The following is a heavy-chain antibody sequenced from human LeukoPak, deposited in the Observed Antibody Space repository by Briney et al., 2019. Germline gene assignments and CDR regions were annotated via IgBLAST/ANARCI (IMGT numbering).Heavy chain of an antibody. CDR2: IRSKAYGGTT. J-gene: IGHJ4*02. CDR1: GFTFGDYA. CDR3: TRSLDVYGDYLIY. Sequence: GGSLRLSCTDSGFTFGDYAMRWVRQAPGKGLEWVDFIRSKAYGGTTEYAASVKGRFTISRDDSKSIAYLQMNSLKTEDTAVYYCTRSLDVYGDYLIYWGQSTLVTVSS. V-gene: IGHV3-49*04. D-gene: IGHD4-17*01.